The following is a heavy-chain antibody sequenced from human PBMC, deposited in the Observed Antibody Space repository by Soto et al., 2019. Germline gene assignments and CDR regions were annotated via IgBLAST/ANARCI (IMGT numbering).Heavy chain of an antibody. J-gene: IGHJ6*02. D-gene: IGHD3-3*01. CDR2: IYYSGST. CDR3: ASTYYDFWSGYNGMDV. V-gene: IGHV4-39*01. Sequence: SETLCLTCTVSGGSISSSSYYWGWIRQPPGKGLEWIGSIYYSGSTYYNPSLKSRVTISVDTSKNQFSLKLSSVTAADTAVYYCASTYYDFWSGYNGMDVWGQGTTVTVSS. CDR1: GGSISSSSYY.